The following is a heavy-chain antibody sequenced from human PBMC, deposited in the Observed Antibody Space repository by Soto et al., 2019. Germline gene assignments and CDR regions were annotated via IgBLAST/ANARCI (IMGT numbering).Heavy chain of an antibody. V-gene: IGHV1-18*01. CDR3: ARDTSRGEYDC. D-gene: IGHD3-10*01. Sequence: QVQLVQSGAEVKKPGASVKVSCKASGYTFTSYGISWVRQAPGQGLEWMGWINVYNGNTNYAQKLQGRVTMTTDTSTSTAYLDRRSLRSDDTAVYFCARDTSRGEYDCWGQGTLVTVSS. J-gene: IGHJ4*02. CDR2: INVYNGNT. CDR1: GYTFTSYG.